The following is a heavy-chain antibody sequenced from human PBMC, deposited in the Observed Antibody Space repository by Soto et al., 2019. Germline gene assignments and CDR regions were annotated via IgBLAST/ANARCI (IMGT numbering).Heavy chain of an antibody. CDR2: INHSGST. Sequence: SETLSLTCAVYGGSFSGYYWSWIRQPPGKGLEWIGEINHSGSTNYNPSLKSRVTISVDTSKNQFSLKLSSVTAADTAVYYCARALGYYYYYMDVWGKGTTVTVSS. J-gene: IGHJ6*03. V-gene: IGHV4-34*01. CDR1: GGSFSGYY. CDR3: ARALGYYYYYMDV.